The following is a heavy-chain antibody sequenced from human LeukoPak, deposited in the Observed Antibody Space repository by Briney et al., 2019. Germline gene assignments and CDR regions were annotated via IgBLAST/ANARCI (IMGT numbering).Heavy chain of an antibody. CDR3: ARGTIDYSDAFDI. D-gene: IGHD4-11*01. J-gene: IGHJ3*02. V-gene: IGHV4-59*01. Sequence: SETLPLTCTVSGGSISSYYWSWIRQPPGKGLEWIGYIYYSGSTNYNPSLKSRVTISVDTSKNQFSLKLSSVTAADTAVYYCARGTIDYSDAFDIWGQGTMVTVSS. CDR1: GGSISSYY. CDR2: IYYSGST.